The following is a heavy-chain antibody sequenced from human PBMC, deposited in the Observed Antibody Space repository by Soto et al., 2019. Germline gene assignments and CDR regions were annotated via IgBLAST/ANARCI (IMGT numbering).Heavy chain of an antibody. CDR1: GFTFSSYA. V-gene: IGHV3-30-3*01. CDR2: ISYDGSNK. J-gene: IGHJ4*02. D-gene: IGHD5-12*01. Sequence: SGGSLRLSCAASGFTFSSYAMHWVRQAPGKGLEWVAVISYDGSNKYYADSVKGRFTISRDNSKNTLYLQMNSLRAEDTAVYYCARDRAWIFGYWGQGTLVTVSS. CDR3: ARDRAWIFGY.